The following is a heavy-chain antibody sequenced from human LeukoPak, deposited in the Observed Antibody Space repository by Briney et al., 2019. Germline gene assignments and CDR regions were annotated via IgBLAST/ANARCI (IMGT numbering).Heavy chain of an antibody. CDR1: GGSISSYY. D-gene: IGHD6-6*01. V-gene: IGHV4-4*07. CDR3: ARESYSSSYLFDF. Sequence: SETLSLTCTVSGGSISSYYWSWIRQPAGKGLEGIGRIYTSGSTNYNPSLKSRVTMSVDTSKNQISLKVNSVTAADTAVYYCARESYSSSYLFDFWGQGTLVTVSS. J-gene: IGHJ4*02. CDR2: IYTSGST.